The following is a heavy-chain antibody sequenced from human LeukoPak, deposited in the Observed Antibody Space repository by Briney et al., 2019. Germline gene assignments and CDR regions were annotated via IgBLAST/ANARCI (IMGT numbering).Heavy chain of an antibody. J-gene: IGHJ4*02. D-gene: IGHD2-8*02. CDR2: INHSGST. Sequence: SETLSLTCAVYGGSFSVYYWSWIRQPPGKGLEWIGEINHSGSTNYNPSLKSRVTISVDTSKNQFSLKLSSVTAADTAVYYCARAEDIILPFDYWGQGTLVTVSS. CDR1: GGSFSVYY. V-gene: IGHV4-34*01. CDR3: ARAEDIILPFDY.